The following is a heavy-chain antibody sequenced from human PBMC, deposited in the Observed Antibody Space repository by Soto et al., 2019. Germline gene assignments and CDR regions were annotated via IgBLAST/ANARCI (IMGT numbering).Heavy chain of an antibody. Sequence: QVQLVQSGAEVKESGASVKVSCKTSGYTFTGHYIHWVRQAPGQSPEWVGEIGPKNGDTRYAQKFHGKVTMTKDTSITTVYMELTNLSPDDTAVYYCGRGRSGEIVVFYWGQGTLVTVHS. CDR3: GRGRSGEIVVFY. J-gene: IGHJ4*02. D-gene: IGHD5-12*01. V-gene: IGHV1-2*02. CDR2: IGPKNGDT. CDR1: GYTFTGHY.